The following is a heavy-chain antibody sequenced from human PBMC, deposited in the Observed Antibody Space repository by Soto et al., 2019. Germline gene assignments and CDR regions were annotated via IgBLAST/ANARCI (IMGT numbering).Heavy chain of an antibody. D-gene: IGHD2-2*01. Sequence: PGGSLRLSCAASGFIFRSYSLNWVCQVPGKGLEWLSYISSSSRITYYADSVKGRFTVSRDNAKNSLYLQMNSLRDEDTAVYYCARDQDIVVAPGAYGMDVWGQGTTVTVSS. CDR3: ARDQDIVVAPGAYGMDV. CDR2: ISSSSRIT. V-gene: IGHV3-48*02. J-gene: IGHJ6*02. CDR1: GFIFRSYS.